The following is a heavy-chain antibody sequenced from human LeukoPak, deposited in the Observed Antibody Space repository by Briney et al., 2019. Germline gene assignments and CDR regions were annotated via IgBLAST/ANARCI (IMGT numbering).Heavy chain of an antibody. CDR2: ISANADST. V-gene: IGHV3-23*01. CDR1: GFSFSNYA. Sequence: PGGSLRLSCAGSGFSFSNYAMNSGRQAPGRGLEWVSGISANADSTYYADSVKGRFTISRDNSKNSLYLQMNSLRAEDTAIYYCAKVPSPFFSRGICYVEGPPPLDYWGQGALVTVSS. D-gene: IGHD2-8*02. J-gene: IGHJ4*02. CDR3: AKVPSPFFSRGICYVEGPPPLDY.